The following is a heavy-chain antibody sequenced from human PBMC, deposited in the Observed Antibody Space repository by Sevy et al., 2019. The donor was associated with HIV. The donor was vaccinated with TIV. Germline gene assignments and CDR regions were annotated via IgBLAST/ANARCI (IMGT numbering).Heavy chain of an antibody. D-gene: IGHD6-19*01. Sequence: GGSLRLSCAASGFTFSSYAMHWVRQAPGKGLEWVAVISSDGSNKYYSDSVKGRFTISRDNSKNTLYLQMNSLRAEDTAVYYCTSDLPLLGKPGSGWVNPIDYWGQGTLVTVSS. CDR3: TSDLPLLGKPGSGWVNPIDY. CDR1: GFTFSSYA. CDR2: ISSDGSNK. V-gene: IGHV3-30-3*01. J-gene: IGHJ4*02.